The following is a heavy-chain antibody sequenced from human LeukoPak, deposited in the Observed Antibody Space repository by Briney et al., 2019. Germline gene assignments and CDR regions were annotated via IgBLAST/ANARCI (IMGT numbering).Heavy chain of an antibody. Sequence: SGTLSLTCAVSGGSILTTNWWSGVRQPPGKGLEWIGKLHLSGTSNYNPTLKSRVSMSIDKSKNQLSLKLTSVTAADTAMYYCARESGAFSPFGFWGQGTLVTVSS. CDR2: LHLSGTS. V-gene: IGHV4-4*02. J-gene: IGHJ4*02. CDR3: ARESGAFSPFGF. CDR1: GGSILTTNW. D-gene: IGHD1-26*01.